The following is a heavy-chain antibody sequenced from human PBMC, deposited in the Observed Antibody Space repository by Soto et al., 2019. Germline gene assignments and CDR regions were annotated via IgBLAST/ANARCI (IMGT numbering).Heavy chain of an antibody. J-gene: IGHJ4*02. CDR1: GFTFSNAW. V-gene: IGHV3-15*07. CDR3: STVSYPKMMVVRHDN. Sequence: GGSLRLSCAASGFTFSNAWINWVRQAPGKGLEWVGRIKSKTHGGTTDFAAPVKGRFAISRDDSNNIVYMQMNSLKIEDTGVYFGSTVSYPKMMVVRHDNGGQGTRVT. D-gene: IGHD2-15*01. CDR2: IKSKTHGGTT.